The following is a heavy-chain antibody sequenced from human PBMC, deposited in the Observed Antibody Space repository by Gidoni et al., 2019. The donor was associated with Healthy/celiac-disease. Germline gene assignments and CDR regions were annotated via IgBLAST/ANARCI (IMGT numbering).Heavy chain of an antibody. CDR2: ISWNSGSI. CDR1: GFTFAAYA. CDR3: AKDIACSSTSCYQPFDY. D-gene: IGHD2-2*01. V-gene: IGHV3-9*01. J-gene: IGHJ4*02. Sequence: EVQLVESGGGLVQPGRSLRISCAASGFTFAAYAMHWVRQAPGTGLEWVSGISWNSGSIGYADSVKGRFTISRDNAKNSLYLQMNSLRAEDTALYYCAKDIACSSTSCYQPFDYWGQGTLVTVSS.